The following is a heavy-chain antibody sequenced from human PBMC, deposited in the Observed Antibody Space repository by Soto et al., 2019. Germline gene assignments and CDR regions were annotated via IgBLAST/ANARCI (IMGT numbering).Heavy chain of an antibody. V-gene: IGHV1-18*01. D-gene: IGHD3-3*01. CDR3: ARVSITIFGVVIPPSFDY. CDR1: PLSFTGYG. CDR2: ISGYKGNT. J-gene: IGHJ4*02. Sequence: XSVKVSFKASPLSFTGYGFTWVRQAPGQGLEWMGWISGYKGNTNYSQKFQGRVTMTTDTSTSTAYMELRSLSSDDTAIYYCARVSITIFGVVIPPSFDYWGQGTLVTVSS.